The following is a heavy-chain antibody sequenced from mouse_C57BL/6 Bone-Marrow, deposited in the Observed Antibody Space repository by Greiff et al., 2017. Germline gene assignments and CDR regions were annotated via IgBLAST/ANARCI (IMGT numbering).Heavy chain of an antibody. J-gene: IGHJ2*01. D-gene: IGHD2-2*01. CDR3: TWGYPFDY. CDR1: GYTFTDYE. Sequence: QVQLKESGAELVRPGASVTLSCKASGYTFTDYEMHWVKQTPVHGLEWIGAIDPETGGTAYNQKFKGKAILTADKSSSTAYMELLSLTSEDSAVYYCTWGYPFDYWGQGTTLTVSS. CDR2: IDPETGGT. V-gene: IGHV1-15*01.